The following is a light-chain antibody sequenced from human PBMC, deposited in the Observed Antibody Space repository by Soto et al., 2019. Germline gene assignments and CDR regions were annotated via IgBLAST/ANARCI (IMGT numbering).Light chain of an antibody. CDR2: GIS. J-gene: IGKJ1*01. CDR1: QSVTSNY. CDR3: QQYTDWPLT. Sequence: EVVMTQPPATLSVSPGERSTLSCRASQSVTSNYLAWYQQKPGQAPRPLIYGISTRTTGVPDTFSGSGSGTEFTLTISRLEPEDFGVYYCQQYTDWPLTFGQGTKVDIK. V-gene: IGKV3-20*01.